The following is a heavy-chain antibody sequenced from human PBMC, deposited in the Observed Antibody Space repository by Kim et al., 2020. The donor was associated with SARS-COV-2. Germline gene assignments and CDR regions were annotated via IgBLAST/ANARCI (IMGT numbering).Heavy chain of an antibody. Sequence: GGSLRLSCAASGFTFSSYAMHWVRQAPGKGLEWVAVISYDGSNKYYADSVKGRFTISRDNSKNTLYLQMNSLRAEDTAVYYCAREGGGSGWYVNWGQGTLVTVSS. J-gene: IGHJ4*02. CDR1: GFTFSSYA. CDR3: AREGGGSGWYVN. CDR2: ISYDGSNK. V-gene: IGHV3-30-3*01. D-gene: IGHD6-19*01.